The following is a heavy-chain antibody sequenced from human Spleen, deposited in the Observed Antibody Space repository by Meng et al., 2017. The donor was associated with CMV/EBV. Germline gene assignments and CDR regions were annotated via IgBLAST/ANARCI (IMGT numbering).Heavy chain of an antibody. J-gene: IGHJ4*02. Sequence: GESLKISCAASGFTFSTYSMNWVRQAPGKGLEWIAYMSGTSNTIYYAESVRGRFTISRDNSKNTLYLQMNSLRAEDTAVYYCALSSGYYPIDYWGQGTLVTVSS. CDR3: ALSSGYYPIDY. D-gene: IGHD3-22*01. CDR2: MSGTSNTI. V-gene: IGHV3-48*01. CDR1: GFTFSTYS.